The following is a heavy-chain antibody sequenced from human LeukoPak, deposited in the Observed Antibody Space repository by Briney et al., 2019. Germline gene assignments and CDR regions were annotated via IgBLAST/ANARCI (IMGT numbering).Heavy chain of an antibody. CDR3: GRLIVGATVNYFDY. D-gene: IGHD1-26*01. V-gene: IGHV4-59*08. J-gene: IGHJ4*02. CDR1: GGSISSYY. CDR2: IYYSGST. Sequence: SETLSLTCTVSGGSISSYYWSWIRQPPGKGLEWIGYIYYSGSTNYNPSLKSRVTISVDTSKNQFSLKLSSVAAADTAVYYCGRLIVGATVNYFDYWGQGTLVTVSS.